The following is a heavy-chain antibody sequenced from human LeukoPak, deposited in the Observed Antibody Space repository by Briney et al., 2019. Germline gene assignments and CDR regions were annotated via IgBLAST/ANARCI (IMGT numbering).Heavy chain of an antibody. J-gene: IGHJ4*02. Sequence: PSETLSLTYTVSGGSISSSSYYWGWIRQPPGKGLEWIGSIYYSGSTYYNPSLKNRVTISVDTSKNQFSLKLSSVTAADTAVYYCARDRGTWNDDGFDYWGQGTLVTVSS. CDR1: GGSISSSSYY. D-gene: IGHD1-1*01. CDR3: ARDRGTWNDDGFDY. CDR2: IYYSGST. V-gene: IGHV4-39*07.